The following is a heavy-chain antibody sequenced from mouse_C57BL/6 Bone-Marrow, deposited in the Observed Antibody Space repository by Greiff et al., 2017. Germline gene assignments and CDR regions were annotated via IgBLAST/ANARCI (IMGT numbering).Heavy chain of an antibody. CDR3: TTDGNYDY. CDR1: GFNIKDDY. J-gene: IGHJ2*01. CDR2: IDPENGDT. V-gene: IGHV14-4*01. Sequence: EVQLQQSGAELVRPGASVKLSCTASGFNIKDDYMHWVKQRPEQGLEWIGWIDPENGDTEYASKFQGKATITADTSSNTAYLQLSSLTSKDTAVYYCTTDGNYDYWGQGTTLTVSS. D-gene: IGHD2-1*01.